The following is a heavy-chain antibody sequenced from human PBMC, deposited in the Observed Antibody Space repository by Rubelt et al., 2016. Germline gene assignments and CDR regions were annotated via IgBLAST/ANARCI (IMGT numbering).Heavy chain of an antibody. D-gene: IGHD2-2*01. CDR3: ARDQGYCSSTSCHGGFDY. V-gene: IGHV1-69*01. Sequence: MGGIIPIFGTANYAQKFQGRVTITADESTSTAYMELRSLRSEDTAVYYCARDQGYCSSTSCHGGFDYWGQGTLVTVSS. CDR2: IIPIFGTA. J-gene: IGHJ4*02.